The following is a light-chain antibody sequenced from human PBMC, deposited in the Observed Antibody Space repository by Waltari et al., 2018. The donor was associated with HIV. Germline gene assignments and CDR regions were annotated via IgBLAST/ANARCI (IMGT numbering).Light chain of an antibody. Sequence: QSFLTQPPSASGPPGTPLLISCSGTPSNPGSTPVNWSRQVPGTAPTLLMFSNSQRPSGVTDRFSGSKSGTSASLAIKGLQSEDEADYYCAARDDSLNVWVFGGGTKLTVL. CDR2: SNS. J-gene: IGLJ3*02. V-gene: IGLV1-44*01. CDR1: PSNPGSTP. CDR3: AARDDSLNVWV.